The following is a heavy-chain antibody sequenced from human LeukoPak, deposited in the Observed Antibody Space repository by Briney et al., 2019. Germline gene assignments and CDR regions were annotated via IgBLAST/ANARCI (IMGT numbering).Heavy chain of an antibody. CDR3: AFLWFGDDYGMDV. V-gene: IGHV3-74*01. CDR2: INSDGSST. J-gene: IGHJ6*02. D-gene: IGHD3-10*01. CDR1: GFTFSSYW. Sequence: GGSLRLSCAASGFTFSSYWMHWVRQAPGKGLVWVSRINSDGSSTSYADSVKGRFTISRDNAKNTLYLQMNSLRAEDTAVYYCAFLWFGDDYGMDVWGQGTTVTVSS.